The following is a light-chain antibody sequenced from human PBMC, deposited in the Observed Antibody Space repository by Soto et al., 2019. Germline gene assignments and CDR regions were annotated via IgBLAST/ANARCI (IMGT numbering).Light chain of an antibody. CDR1: QSIGKW. CDR3: QQYSRYSLT. J-gene: IGKJ4*01. V-gene: IGKV1-5*01. CDR2: DVS. Sequence: DVQMTRSPSALSASIGDTVTITCRASQSIGKWLAWYQQKPGRTPNLLITDVSNLEIGVPSRFSGGGSETEFTLTINSLEPDDFATYYCQQYSRYSLTFGGGTKVDIK.